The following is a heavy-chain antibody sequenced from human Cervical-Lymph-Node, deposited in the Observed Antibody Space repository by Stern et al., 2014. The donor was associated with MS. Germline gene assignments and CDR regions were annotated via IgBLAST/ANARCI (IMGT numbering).Heavy chain of an antibody. Sequence: QVQLGQSGPEVKKPGSSVKVSCKASGGTFSSSYAVSWVRQAPGQGLEWMGRIIPIIGLPNYAQKFQTRLTITADKSTSTVYMELSSLTSEDTAVYYCARGIVTNRPAATLHNLFDPWGQGTLVTVSS. CDR1: GGTFSSSYA. CDR2: IIPIIGLP. CDR3: ARGIVTNRPAATLHNLFDP. J-gene: IGHJ5*02. D-gene: IGHD2-15*01. V-gene: IGHV1-69*09.